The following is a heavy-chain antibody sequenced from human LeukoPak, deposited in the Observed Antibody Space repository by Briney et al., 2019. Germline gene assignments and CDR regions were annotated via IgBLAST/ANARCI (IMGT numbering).Heavy chain of an antibody. CDR2: ISGSGGST. V-gene: IGHV3-23*01. CDR3: AKDLHGDSNYDWFDP. Sequence: GGSLRLSCAASGFTFSSYAMSWVRQAPGKGLEWVSAISGSGGSTYYADSVKGRFTISRDNSKNTLYLQMNSLRAEDTAVYYCAKDLHGDSNYDWFDPWAREPWSPSPQ. J-gene: IGHJ5*02. D-gene: IGHD4-11*01. CDR1: GFTFSSYA.